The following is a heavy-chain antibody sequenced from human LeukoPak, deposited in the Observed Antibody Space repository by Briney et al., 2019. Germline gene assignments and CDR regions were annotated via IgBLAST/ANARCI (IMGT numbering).Heavy chain of an antibody. CDR2: ISYDGSNK. J-gene: IGHJ4*02. CDR1: GFTFSSYG. CDR3: AKDFGYSYGQFDY. D-gene: IGHD5-18*01. Sequence: PGGSLRLSCAASGFTFSSYGMHWVRQAPGKGLEWVAVISYDGSNKYYADSVKGRFTISTDNSKNTLYLQMNSLRAEDTAVYYCAKDFGYSYGQFDYWGQGTLVTVSS. V-gene: IGHV3-30*18.